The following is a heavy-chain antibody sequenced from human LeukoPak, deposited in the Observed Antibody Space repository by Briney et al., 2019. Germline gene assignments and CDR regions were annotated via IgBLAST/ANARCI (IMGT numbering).Heavy chain of an antibody. CDR1: GFTFSSYW. J-gene: IGHJ1*01. Sequence: TGGSLRLSCAASGFTFSSYWMHWVRQAPGKGLVWVSRIKTDGSSISYADSVKGRFTISRDNAKNTLYLQMNSLRAEDTAVYYCAKDVAAAGTVWGNAEYFQHWGQGTLVTVSA. V-gene: IGHV3-74*01. D-gene: IGHD6-13*01. CDR2: IKTDGSSI. CDR3: AKDVAAAGTVWGNAEYFQH.